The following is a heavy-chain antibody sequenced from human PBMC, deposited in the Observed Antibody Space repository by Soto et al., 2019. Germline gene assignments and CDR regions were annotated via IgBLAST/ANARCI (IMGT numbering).Heavy chain of an antibody. V-gene: IGHV4-34*01. Sequence: SETLSLTCAVYGGSFSGYYWSWIRQPPGKGLEWIGEINHSGSTNYNPSLKSRVTISVDTSKNQFSLKLSSVTAADTAVYYCARGPNMITFGGVIVKRPFDYWGQGTLVTVSS. CDR1: GGSFSGYY. J-gene: IGHJ4*02. CDR2: INHSGST. D-gene: IGHD3-16*02. CDR3: ARGPNMITFGGVIVKRPFDY.